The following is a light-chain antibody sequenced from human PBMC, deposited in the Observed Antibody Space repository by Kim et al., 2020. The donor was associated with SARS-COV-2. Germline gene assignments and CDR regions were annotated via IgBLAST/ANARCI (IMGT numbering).Light chain of an antibody. Sequence: RLTTTGRAGRDIRKYIAWFQRKPVKAPKRSIYAAPALDLGAPPPCSGSGSVTDFTLSVTSLQPEDVSTYYCQKCDSAPWTFGQGTKVEIK. CDR2: AAP. J-gene: IGKJ1*01. CDR1: RDIRKY. CDR3: QKCDSAPWT. V-gene: IGKV1-27*01.